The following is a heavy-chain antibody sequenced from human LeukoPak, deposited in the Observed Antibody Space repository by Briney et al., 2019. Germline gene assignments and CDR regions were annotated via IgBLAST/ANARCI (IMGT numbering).Heavy chain of an antibody. CDR3: ARRYCSSTSCLLDY. D-gene: IGHD2-2*01. Sequence: SGPTLVNPTQTLTLTCTSSGFSLSTSGMCVSWIRQPPGKALEWLARIDWDDDKYYSTSLKTRLTISKDTSKNQVVLTMTNMDPVDTATYYCARRYCSSTSCLLDYWGQGTLVTVSS. J-gene: IGHJ4*02. V-gene: IGHV2-70*11. CDR2: IDWDDDK. CDR1: GFSLSTSGMC.